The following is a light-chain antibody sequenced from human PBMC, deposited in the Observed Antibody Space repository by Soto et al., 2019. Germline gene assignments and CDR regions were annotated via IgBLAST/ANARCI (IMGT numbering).Light chain of an antibody. CDR3: MCYAGANNWV. CDR2: DVT. CDR1: SSDVGTHGY. Sequence: QSALTQPPSASGSPGQSVTISCTGTSSDVGTHGYVSWYHLHAGKAPKLIIYDVTERPSGVPDRFSGSKSANTASLTVSGMQAEEEGAYYRMCYAGANNWVFGGGTKLTVL. J-gene: IGLJ3*02. V-gene: IGLV2-8*01.